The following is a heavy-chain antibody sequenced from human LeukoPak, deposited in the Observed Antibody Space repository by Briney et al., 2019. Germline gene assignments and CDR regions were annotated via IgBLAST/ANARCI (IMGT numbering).Heavy chain of an antibody. D-gene: IGHD3-10*01. CDR2: INPSTGTT. J-gene: IGHJ5*02. CDR3: AREAAYGSGSLGTVENWFDP. Sequence: VASVKVSCKTSGYTFSSHYMHWVRQAPGQGLEWMGIINPSTGTTNYPQKFQGRVTMTRDTSISTAYMELSRLRSDDTAVYYCAREAAYGSGSLGTVENWFDPWGQGTLVTVSS. CDR1: GYTFSSHY. V-gene: IGHV1-46*01.